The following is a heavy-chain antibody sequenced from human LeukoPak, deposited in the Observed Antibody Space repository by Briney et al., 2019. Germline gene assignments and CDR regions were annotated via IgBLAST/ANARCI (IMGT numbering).Heavy chain of an antibody. J-gene: IGHJ4*02. Sequence: PSETLSLTCTVSGGSISSSNYYWGWIRQPPGKGLDWIASIHYSGTTYYNPSLKSRVTISVDTSKNHFSLKPSSVTAADTAVYYCARGPTYQPIDYWGQGTLATVSS. CDR2: IHYSGTT. V-gene: IGHV4-39*02. D-gene: IGHD2-2*01. CDR3: ARGPTYQPIDY. CDR1: GGSISSSNYY.